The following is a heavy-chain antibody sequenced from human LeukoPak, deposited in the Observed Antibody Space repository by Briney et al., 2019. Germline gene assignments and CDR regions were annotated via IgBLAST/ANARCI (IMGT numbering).Heavy chain of an antibody. CDR1: CGSISSSSYY. CDR3: ARQASYCSSTSCYEGSIYYYYYMDV. J-gene: IGHJ6*03. D-gene: IGHD2-2*01. CDR2: IYYSGST. Sequence: PSETLSLTCTVSCGSISSSSYYWGWIRQPPGKGLEWIGSIYYSGSTYYNPSLKSRVTISVDTSKNQFSLELISVTAAETSVYYCARQASYCSSTSCYEGSIYYYYYMDVWGKGTTVTVSS. V-gene: IGHV4-39*01.